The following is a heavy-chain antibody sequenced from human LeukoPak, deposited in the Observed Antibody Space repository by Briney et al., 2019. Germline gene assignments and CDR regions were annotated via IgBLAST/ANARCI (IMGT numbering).Heavy chain of an antibody. Sequence: SETLSLTCTVSGGSISSFDWSWIRQPPGKGLEWIGNINYSGTSDYNPSLKSRVTISVDTSKNQFSLKLSSVTAADTAVYYCARDVGVAAPAATEFWGQGTLVTVSS. D-gene: IGHD2-2*01. CDR2: INYSGTS. V-gene: IGHV4-59*01. CDR3: ARDVGVAAPAATEF. J-gene: IGHJ4*02. CDR1: GGSISSFD.